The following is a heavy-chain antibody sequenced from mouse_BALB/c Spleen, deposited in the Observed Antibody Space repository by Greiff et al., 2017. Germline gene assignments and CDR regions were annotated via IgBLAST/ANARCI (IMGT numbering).Heavy chain of an antibody. Sequence: EVQLQQSGPELVKPGASVKISCKASGYTFTDYNMHWVKQSHGKSLEWIGYIYPYNGGTGYNQKFKSKATLTVDNSSSTAYMELRSLTSEDSAVYYCARRGYGNYDWYFDVWGAGTTVTVSS. J-gene: IGHJ1*01. V-gene: IGHV1S29*02. CDR2: IYPYNGGT. D-gene: IGHD2-10*02. CDR3: ARRGYGNYDWYFDV. CDR1: GYTFTDYN.